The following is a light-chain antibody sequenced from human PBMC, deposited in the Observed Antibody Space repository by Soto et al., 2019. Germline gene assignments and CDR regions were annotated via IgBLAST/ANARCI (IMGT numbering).Light chain of an antibody. CDR1: SSDVDSYNR. V-gene: IGLV2-18*02. CDR3: SSYTSSSTPYV. J-gene: IGLJ1*01. CDR2: EVS. Sequence: QSVLAQPPSVSGFPGQSVTISCTGTSSDVDSYNRVSWYQQPPGTAPKLMIYEVSNRPSGVPDRFSGSKSGNTASLTISGLQAEDEADYYCSSYTSSSTPYVFGTGTTVTVL.